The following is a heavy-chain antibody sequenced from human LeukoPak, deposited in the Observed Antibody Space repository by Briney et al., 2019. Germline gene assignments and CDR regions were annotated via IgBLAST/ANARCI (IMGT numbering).Heavy chain of an antibody. D-gene: IGHD2-15*01. CDR2: ICGSGGHI. CDR1: GFTFSDYA. J-gene: IGHJ3*01. Sequence: GGSLRLSCAASGFTFSDYALSWVRQAPGKGLEWVSAICGSGGHIYYADSVRGGFTISRDNANNTLSLQMNSLRVEDTAVYYCARESYCSGGSCYSGRAFDVWGQGTMVTVSS. CDR3: ARESYCSGGSCYSGRAFDV. V-gene: IGHV3-23*01.